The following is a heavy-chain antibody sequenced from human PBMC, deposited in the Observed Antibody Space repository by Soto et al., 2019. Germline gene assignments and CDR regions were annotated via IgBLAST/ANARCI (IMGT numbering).Heavy chain of an antibody. D-gene: IGHD1-26*01. V-gene: IGHV1-69*12. CDR3: ARHPVSGSYAYYYGMDV. CDR2: IIPIFGTA. J-gene: IGHJ6*02. Sequence: QVQLVQSGAEVKKPGSSVKVSCKASGGTFSSYAISWVRQAPGPGLEWMGGIIPIFGTANYAQKFQGRVTITADESTSTAYMELSSLRSEDTAVYYCARHPVSGSYAYYYGMDVWGQGTTVTVSS. CDR1: GGTFSSYA.